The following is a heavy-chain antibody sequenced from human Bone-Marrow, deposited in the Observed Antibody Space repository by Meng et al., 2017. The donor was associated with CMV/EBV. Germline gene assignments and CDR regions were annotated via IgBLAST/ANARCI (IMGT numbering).Heavy chain of an antibody. J-gene: IGHJ6*02. V-gene: IGHV3-21*05. Sequence: GESLKISWAASGFTFSSYSMNWVRQAPGKGLEWVSYISSSSSYIYYADSVKGRFTISRDNAKNSLYLQMNSLRAEDRAVYYCAREGGSYWGGYYYYYYGMDVWGQGTTVTVSS. CDR3: AREGGSYWGGYYYYYYGMDV. CDR2: ISSSSSYI. D-gene: IGHD1-26*01. CDR1: GFTFSSYS.